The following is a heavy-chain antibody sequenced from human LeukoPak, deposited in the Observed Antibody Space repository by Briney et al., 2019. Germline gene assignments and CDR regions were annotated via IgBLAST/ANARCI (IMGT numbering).Heavy chain of an antibody. V-gene: IGHV4-59*01. CDR2: IYSSGST. CDR3: ARATTVTTFIDY. CDR1: GGSISSYY. D-gene: IGHD4-17*01. J-gene: IGHJ4*02. Sequence: SETLFLTCTVSGGSISSYYWTWIRQPPGKGLEWIGYIYSSGSTNYNPSLKSRVTISVDTSKNQFSLKLNSVTAADTAVYYCARATTVTTFIDYWGQGTLVTVSS.